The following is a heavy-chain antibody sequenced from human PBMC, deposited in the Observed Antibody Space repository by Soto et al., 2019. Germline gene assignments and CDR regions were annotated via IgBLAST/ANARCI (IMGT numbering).Heavy chain of an antibody. CDR1: GFTFINYW. Sequence: PGGSLRLSCAASGFTFINYWMHWVRQAPGGGLVWVSRINGDGSSTTYADSVKGRFTISRDNAKNTLYLQMNSLRAEDTAVYYCARDWTYDYWGQGTLVTVSS. V-gene: IGHV3-74*01. CDR3: ARDWTYDY. CDR2: INGDGSST. J-gene: IGHJ4*02. D-gene: IGHD1-1*01.